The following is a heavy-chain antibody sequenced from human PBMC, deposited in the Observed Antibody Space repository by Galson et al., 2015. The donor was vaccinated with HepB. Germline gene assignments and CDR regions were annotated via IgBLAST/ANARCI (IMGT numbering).Heavy chain of an antibody. J-gene: IGHJ4*02. CDR1: GFAFTSYG. CDR3: AKDGYYYGSGYFQMDY. V-gene: IGHV3-30*18. D-gene: IGHD3-10*01. CDR2: ISYEGNQK. Sequence: SLILSCAASGFAFTSYGMHWVRQAPGKGLEWLAVISYEGNQKYYSESAKGRFTISRDNSRNTVYLQMSSLRIEDTAVYYCAKDGYYYGSGYFQMDYWGQGTLVTVSS.